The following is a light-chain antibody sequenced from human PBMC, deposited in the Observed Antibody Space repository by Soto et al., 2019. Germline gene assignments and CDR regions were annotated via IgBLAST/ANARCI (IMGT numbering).Light chain of an antibody. Sequence: ELTQPPSVSVSPGQTASITCSGDKLGDKFACWYQQKPGQSPVLVIYEDYKRPSGIPERFSGSNSGNTATLTISDTQAMDEADYYCQAWDINTAVFGTGTKVTVL. CDR1: KLGDKF. CDR2: EDY. V-gene: IGLV3-1*01. J-gene: IGLJ1*01. CDR3: QAWDINTAV.